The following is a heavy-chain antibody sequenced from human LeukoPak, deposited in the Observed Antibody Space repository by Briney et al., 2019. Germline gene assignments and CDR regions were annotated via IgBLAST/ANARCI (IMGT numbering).Heavy chain of an antibody. CDR2: INHSGST. D-gene: IGHD2-21*02. J-gene: IGHJ5*02. CDR3: ARGRYCGGDCYLSWFDP. Sequence: SETLSLTCAVYGGSFSGYYWSWIRQPPGKGLEWIGEINHSGSTNYNPSLKSRVTISVDTSKNPFSLKLSSVTAADTAVYYCARGRYCGGDCYLSWFDPWGQGTLVTVSS. CDR1: GGSFSGYY. V-gene: IGHV4-34*01.